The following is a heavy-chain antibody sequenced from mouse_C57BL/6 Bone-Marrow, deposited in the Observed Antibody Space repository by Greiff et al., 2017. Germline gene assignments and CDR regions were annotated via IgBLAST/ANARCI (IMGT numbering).Heavy chain of an antibody. CDR3: ARGRWDYDGPLDY. V-gene: IGHV1-81*01. Sequence: QVQLQQSGAELARPGASVKLSCKASGYTFTSYGISWVKQRTGQGLEWIGEIYPRSGNTYYNEKFKGKATLTADKSSSTAYMELRSLTSEDSAVEFCARGRWDYDGPLDYWGQGTTLTVSS. D-gene: IGHD2-4*01. J-gene: IGHJ2*01. CDR2: IYPRSGNT. CDR1: GYTFTSYG.